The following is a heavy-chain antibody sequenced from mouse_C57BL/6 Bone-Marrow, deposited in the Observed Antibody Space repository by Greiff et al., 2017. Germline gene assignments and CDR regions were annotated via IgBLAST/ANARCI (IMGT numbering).Heavy chain of an antibody. D-gene: IGHD1-1*01. J-gene: IGHJ2*01. CDR1: GFTFSDYY. Sequence: EVKVVESGGGLVQPGGSLKLSCAASGFTFSDYYMYWVRQTPEKRLEWVAYISNGGGSTYYPDTVKGRVTISRDNAKNTLYLQMSRLKSEDTAMYYCARCYYGSSNYFDYWGQGTTLTVSS. CDR2: ISNGGGST. V-gene: IGHV5-12*01. CDR3: ARCYYGSSNYFDY.